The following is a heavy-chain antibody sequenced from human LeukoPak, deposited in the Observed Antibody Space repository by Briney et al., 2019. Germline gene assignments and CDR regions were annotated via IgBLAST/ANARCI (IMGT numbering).Heavy chain of an antibody. D-gene: IGHD5-18*01. Sequence: PGGSLRLSCAASGFTFSSYAMSWVRQAPGKGLEWVSAISGSGGSTYYPDSVKGRFTISRDNSKNTLYLQMNSLRAEDTAVYYCAKDFREDRGYSYGRYYFDYWGQGTLVTVSS. CDR2: ISGSGGST. J-gene: IGHJ4*02. CDR1: GFTFSSYA. V-gene: IGHV3-23*01. CDR3: AKDFREDRGYSYGRYYFDY.